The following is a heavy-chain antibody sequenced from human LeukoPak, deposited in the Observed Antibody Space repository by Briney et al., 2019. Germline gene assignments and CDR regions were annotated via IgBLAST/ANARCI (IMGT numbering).Heavy chain of an antibody. Sequence: SETLSLTCSISGGSISSLYWSWIRQPPGKGLEWIGYIYYTGSTNYNPSLKSRVTMFVDMSKNQFSLRLSSVTAADTAVYYCARHRAYSSSSPFDYWGQGTLVTVSS. J-gene: IGHJ4*02. V-gene: IGHV4-59*08. CDR3: ARHRAYSSSSPFDY. CDR1: GGSISSLY. D-gene: IGHD6-6*01. CDR2: IYYTGST.